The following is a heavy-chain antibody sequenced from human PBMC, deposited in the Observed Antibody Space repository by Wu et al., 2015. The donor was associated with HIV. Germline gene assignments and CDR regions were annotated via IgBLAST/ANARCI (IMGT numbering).Heavy chain of an antibody. D-gene: IGHD1-1*01. CDR2: ISPYNGDT. Sequence: QVQLVQSGPEVKKPGASVKVSCRASGYSFINYGISWVRQAPGQGLEWMGWISPYNGDTKYSQKFQDRVTMTTETSTSTAYMDLGSLRSDDTAVYYCARVPSYKPLDFWGQGTLVTVSS. J-gene: IGHJ4*02. CDR3: ARVPSYKPLDF. CDR1: GYSFINYG. V-gene: IGHV1-18*01.